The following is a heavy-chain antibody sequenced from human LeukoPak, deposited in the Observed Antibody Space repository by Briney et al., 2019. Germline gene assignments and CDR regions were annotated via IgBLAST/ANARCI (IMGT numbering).Heavy chain of an antibody. CDR1: GGSISSGGYS. CDR3: ARHPFATPFDY. V-gene: IGHV4-61*03. Sequence: SETLSLTCAVSGGSISSGGYSWSWIRQPPGKGLEWIGYMYHTGHTMYNSSLKSRVTMSLDTSKNHFSLRLSSVTAADTAVYYCARHPFATPFDYWGPGTLVTVSS. CDR2: MYHTGHT. J-gene: IGHJ4*02. D-gene: IGHD2-15*01.